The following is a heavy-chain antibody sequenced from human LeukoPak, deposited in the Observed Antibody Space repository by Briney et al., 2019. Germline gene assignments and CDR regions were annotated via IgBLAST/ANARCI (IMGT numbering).Heavy chain of an antibody. CDR1: GFTFSSYA. CDR2: ISGDGGTT. J-gene: IGHJ4*02. Sequence: GGSLRLSCAVSGFTFSSYAMSWVRQAPGKGLEWVSLISGDGGTTYYTDSVKGRFTISRDNSNSSLYLQMNSLRAEDSALYYCAKDRRGGQLWSQTDSWGQGTLVTVSS. CDR3: AKDRRGGQLWSQTDS. D-gene: IGHD3-16*01. V-gene: IGHV3-43*02.